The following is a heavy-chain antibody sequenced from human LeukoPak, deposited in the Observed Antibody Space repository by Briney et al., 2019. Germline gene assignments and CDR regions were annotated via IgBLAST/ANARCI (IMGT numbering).Heavy chain of an antibody. CDR1: GFTFSSCG. CDR2: ISSSSSTI. J-gene: IGHJ4*02. CDR3: ARGFYSDAVGY. D-gene: IGHD4-11*01. V-gene: IGHV3-48*01. Sequence: GGSLRLSCAASGFTFSSCGMNWVRQAPGKGLEWVSYISSSSSTIYYADSVKGRFTISRDNAKNSLYLQMNSLRAEDTAVYYCARGFYSDAVGYWGQGTLVTVSS.